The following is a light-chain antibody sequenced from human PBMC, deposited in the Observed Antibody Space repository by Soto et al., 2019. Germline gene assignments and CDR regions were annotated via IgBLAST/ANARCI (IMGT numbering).Light chain of an antibody. J-gene: IGLJ2*01. CDR3: SAWDGSLSGRV. CDR1: SSNIGSNY. Sequence: QSALTQPPSVSGSPGQSVTISCSGSSSNIGSNYVYWYRQLPGTAPKLLIYSDTQRPSGVPDRFSGSKSGTSASLAISGLRSEDEADYYCSAWDGSLSGRVFGGGTKLTVL. V-gene: IGLV1-47*02. CDR2: SDT.